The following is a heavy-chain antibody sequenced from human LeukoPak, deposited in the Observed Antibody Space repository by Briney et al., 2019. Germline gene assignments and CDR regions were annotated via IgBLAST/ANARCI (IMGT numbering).Heavy chain of an antibody. V-gene: IGHV3-30*03. J-gene: IGHJ5*02. CDR3: ARDYTMSTISFGGS. CDR2: ISYDGSNK. D-gene: IGHD5/OR15-5a*01. Sequence: GGSLRLSCAASGFTFSSYGMHWVRQAPGKGLEWVAVISYDGSNKYYADSVKGRFTISRDNSQNTLYLQVNSLRAEDTATYYCARDYTMSTISFGGSWGQGTLVTVSS. CDR1: GFTFSSYG.